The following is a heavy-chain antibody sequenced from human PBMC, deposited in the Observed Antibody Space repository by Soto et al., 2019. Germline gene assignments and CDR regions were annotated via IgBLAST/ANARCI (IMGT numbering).Heavy chain of an antibody. CDR2: IYYSGST. Sequence: SETLSLTCTVSGGSISSGDYYWSWIRQPPGKGLEWIGYIYYSGSTYYNPSLKSRVTISVDTSKNQFSLKLSSVTAADTAVYYCARGAGGWYKYNWFDPWGQGTLVTV. CDR3: ARGAGGWYKYNWFDP. D-gene: IGHD6-19*01. CDR1: GGSISSGDYY. V-gene: IGHV4-30-4*01. J-gene: IGHJ5*02.